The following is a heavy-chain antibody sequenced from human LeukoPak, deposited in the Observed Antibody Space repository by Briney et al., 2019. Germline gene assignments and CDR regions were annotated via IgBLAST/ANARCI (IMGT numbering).Heavy chain of an antibody. CDR1: GYTFTGYY. CDR2: INPNSGGT. V-gene: IGHV1-2*02. J-gene: IGHJ4*02. CDR3: ARDAADLLAFDY. D-gene: IGHD6-25*01. Sequence: ASVKVSCKASGYTFTGYYMHWVRQAPGQGLEWMGWINPNSGGTDYAQKFQGRVTMTRDTSISTAYMELSRLRSDDTAVYYCARDAADLLAFDYWGQGTLVTVSS.